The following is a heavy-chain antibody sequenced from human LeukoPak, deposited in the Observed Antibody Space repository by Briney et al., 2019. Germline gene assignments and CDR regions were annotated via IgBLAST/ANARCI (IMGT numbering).Heavy chain of an antibody. J-gene: IGHJ4*02. CDR2: INWNGGST. V-gene: IGHV3-20*01. D-gene: IGHD3-22*01. CDR1: GFTFDDYG. CDR3: ARVDYDSSGYYFAY. Sequence: TGGSLRLSCAASGFTFDDYGMSWVRQAPGKGLEWVSGINWNGGSTGYADSVKGRFTISRDNAKNSLYLQMNSLRAEDTALYHCARVDYDSSGYYFAYWGQGTLVTVSS.